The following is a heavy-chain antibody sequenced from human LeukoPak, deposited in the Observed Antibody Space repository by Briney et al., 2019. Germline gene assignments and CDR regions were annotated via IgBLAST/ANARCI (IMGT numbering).Heavy chain of an antibody. V-gene: IGHV3-23*01. CDR3: AKRGSYECWSGYYYDY. Sequence: GGSLRLSCAASGFTFNNFAMSWVRQAPGKGLEWVLATSGSGGSTYYADSVKGRSTISRDNSKNTLYRQMNSLRADDTALYYCAKRGSYECWSGYYYDYWGRGTPVTVSS. J-gene: IGHJ4*02. CDR1: GFTFNNFA. CDR2: TSGSGGST. D-gene: IGHD3-3*01.